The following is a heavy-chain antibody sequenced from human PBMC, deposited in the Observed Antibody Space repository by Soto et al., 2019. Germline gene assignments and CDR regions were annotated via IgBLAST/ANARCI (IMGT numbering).Heavy chain of an antibody. CDR1: GYTFTSYY. V-gene: IGHV1-46*01. Sequence: EASVKVSCKASGYTFTSYYMHWVRQAPGQGLEWMGIINPSGGSTSYAQKFQGRVTMTRDTSTSTVYMELSSLRSEDTAVYYCGRLAEAATGHTDFDFWGQGTLVTVSS. D-gene: IGHD2-15*01. CDR2: INPSGGST. CDR3: GRLAEAATGHTDFDF. J-gene: IGHJ4*02.